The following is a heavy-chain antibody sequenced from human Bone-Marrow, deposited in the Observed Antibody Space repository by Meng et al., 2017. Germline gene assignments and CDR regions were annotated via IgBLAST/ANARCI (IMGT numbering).Heavy chain of an antibody. CDR2: INHSGST. J-gene: IGHJ4*02. D-gene: IGHD2-21*02. CDR3: ARVAYRWGGDCSYFDY. CDR1: GGSFSAYD. V-gene: IGHV4-34*01. Sequence: QVQVQQWGAGRLKPSETLSLTCAFYGGSFSAYDWSWIRQPPGKGLEWIGEINHSGSTNYNPSLKSRVTISVDTSKNQFSLKLSSVTAADTAVYYCARVAYRWGGDCSYFDYWGQGTLVTVSS.